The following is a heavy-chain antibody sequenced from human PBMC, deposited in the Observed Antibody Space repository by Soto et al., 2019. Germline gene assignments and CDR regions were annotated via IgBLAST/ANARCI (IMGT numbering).Heavy chain of an antibody. CDR1: GGSMNSGGYC. J-gene: IGHJ4*02. Sequence: QVQLQESGPGLVKPSQTLSLTCTVSGGSMNSGGYCCNWIRQHPGEGLEWIGCISYGGTTSYNPSLKSRLTISVDTYKYQFSLMLNAVTAADTAVYYCSRGILVWGQGTLITVSS. V-gene: IGHV4-31*03. D-gene: IGHD2-15*01. CDR3: SRGILV. CDR2: ISYGGTT.